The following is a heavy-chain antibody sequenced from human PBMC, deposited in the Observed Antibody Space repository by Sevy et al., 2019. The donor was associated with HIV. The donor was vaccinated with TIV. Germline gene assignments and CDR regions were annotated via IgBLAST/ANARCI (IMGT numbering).Heavy chain of an antibody. CDR1: GFTVSSNY. CDR3: AIGSVSLVIAKDAFHI. D-gene: IGHD2-21*01. V-gene: IGHV3-53*01. J-gene: IGHJ3*02. Sequence: GGSLRLSCAASGFTVSSNYMIWVRQAPGKGLEWVSLIYSEGTKNYADSVKGRFTISRDNFKNTLYLQMNSLRAEDTAVYYCAIGSVSLVIAKDAFHIWGQGTMVTVSS. CDR2: IYSEGTK.